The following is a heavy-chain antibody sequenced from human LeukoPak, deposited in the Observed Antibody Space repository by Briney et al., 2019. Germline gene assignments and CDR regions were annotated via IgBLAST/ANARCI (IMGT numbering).Heavy chain of an antibody. Sequence: SETLSLTCAVYGGSFSGYYWSWIRQPPGKGLEWIGEINHSGSTNYNPSLKSRVTISVDTSKNQFSLKLSSVTAADTAVYYCARGRASGYSYGWARDYYYYYMDVWGKGTTVTVS. D-gene: IGHD5-18*01. CDR2: INHSGST. CDR1: GGSFSGYY. V-gene: IGHV4-34*01. J-gene: IGHJ6*03. CDR3: ARGRASGYSYGWARDYYYYYMDV.